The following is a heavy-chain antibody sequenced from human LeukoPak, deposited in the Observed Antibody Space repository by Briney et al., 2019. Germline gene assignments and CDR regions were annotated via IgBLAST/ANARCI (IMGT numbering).Heavy chain of an antibody. CDR1: GGSISSYY. Sequence: PSETLSLTCTVSGGSISSYYWSWIRQPPGKGLEWIGYIYYSGSTNYNPSLKSRVTISVDTSKNQFSLKLSPVTAADTAVYYCAKSNNWYLDAFDIWGQGTMVTVSS. V-gene: IGHV4-59*01. CDR2: IYYSGST. D-gene: IGHD6-13*01. CDR3: AKSNNWYLDAFDI. J-gene: IGHJ3*02.